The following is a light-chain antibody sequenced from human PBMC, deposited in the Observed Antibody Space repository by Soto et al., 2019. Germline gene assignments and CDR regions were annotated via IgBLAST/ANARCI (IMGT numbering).Light chain of an antibody. CDR3: QQSYSTPST. CDR1: QSISSY. J-gene: IGKJ5*01. Sequence: DIQMTQSPSSLSASVGDRVTITCRASQSISSYLNGYQQKPGKAPKLLIYAASSLQSGVPSRFSGSGSGTDFTLTISSLQPEDFATYYCQQSYSTPSTFGQGTRLEI. V-gene: IGKV1-39*01. CDR2: AAS.